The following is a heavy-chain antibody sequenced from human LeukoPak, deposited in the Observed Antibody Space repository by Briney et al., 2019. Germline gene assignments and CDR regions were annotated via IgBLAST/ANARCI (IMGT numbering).Heavy chain of an antibody. D-gene: IGHD3-10*01. J-gene: IGHJ4*02. CDR1: GYTFTSYY. CDR2: INPNGGST. Sequence: ASVKVSCKASGYTFTSYYMHWVRQAPGQGLEWMGIINPNGGSTSYAQKFQGRVTMTRDTSTSTVYMELSSLRSEDTAVYYCATLPVRGVITGDYWGQGTLVTVSS. CDR3: ATLPVRGVITGDY. V-gene: IGHV1-46*01.